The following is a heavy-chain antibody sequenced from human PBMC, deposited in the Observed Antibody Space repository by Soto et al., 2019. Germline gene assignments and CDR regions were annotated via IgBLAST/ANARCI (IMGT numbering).Heavy chain of an antibody. Sequence: EVQLVQSGAEVKKPGESLRISCKGSGYSFTSYWISWVRQMPGKGLEWMGRIDPSDSYTNYSPSFQGHVTISADKSISTAYLQWSSLKASDTAMYYWARLQAAAGDNALTFDYWGQGTLVTVSS. CDR1: GYSFTSYW. CDR2: IDPSDSYT. D-gene: IGHD6-13*01. CDR3: ARLQAAAGDNALTFDY. J-gene: IGHJ4*02. V-gene: IGHV5-10-1*01.